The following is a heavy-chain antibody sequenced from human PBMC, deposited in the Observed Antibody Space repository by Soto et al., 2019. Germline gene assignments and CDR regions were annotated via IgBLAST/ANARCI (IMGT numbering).Heavy chain of an antibody. Sequence: SETLSLTCAVYGGSFSGYYWSWIRQPPGKGLEWIGEINHSGSTNYNPSLKSRVTISVDTSKNQFSLKLSSVTAADTAVYYCARGEWWSGYYFYFDYWGQGTLVTVSS. J-gene: IGHJ4*02. V-gene: IGHV4-34*01. CDR1: GGSFSGYY. CDR3: ARGEWWSGYYFYFDY. D-gene: IGHD3-3*01. CDR2: INHSGST.